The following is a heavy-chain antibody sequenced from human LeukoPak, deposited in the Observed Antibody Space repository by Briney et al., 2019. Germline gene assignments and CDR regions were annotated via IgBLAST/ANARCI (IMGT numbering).Heavy chain of an antibody. CDR1: DVSVFDSY. CDR2: INHSGNP. V-gene: IGHV4-34*01. Sequence: PSETLSLTCAVSDVSVFDSYWTWIRQPPGKGLEWIGEINHSGNPNYNPSLKSRVTISVDRSNNHFSLRLTSVTAADTAVYYCARAVWKYPWYSFDSWGQGALVTVSS. CDR3: ARAVWKYPWYSFDS. D-gene: IGHD1-7*01. J-gene: IGHJ4*02.